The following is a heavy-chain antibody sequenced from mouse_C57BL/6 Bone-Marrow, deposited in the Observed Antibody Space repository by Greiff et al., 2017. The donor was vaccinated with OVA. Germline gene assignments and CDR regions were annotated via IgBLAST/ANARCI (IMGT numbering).Heavy chain of an antibody. CDR3: GRSPAYGSRWYLDV. D-gene: IGHD1-1*01. Sequence: VKLMESGADLVKPGASLKLSCKASDYTFTNYDIHWVRQRPEQGLEWIGWIFPGDGRTEYNERFKGKATLTTDKSSSTAYMQLSRLTSEDSAVYFCGRSPAYGSRWYLDVWGAGTTVTVSS. CDR1: DYTFTNYD. J-gene: IGHJ1*01. V-gene: IGHV1S56*01. CDR2: IFPGDGRT.